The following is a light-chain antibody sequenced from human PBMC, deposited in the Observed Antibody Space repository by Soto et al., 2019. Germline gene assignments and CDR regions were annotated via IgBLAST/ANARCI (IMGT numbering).Light chain of an antibody. V-gene: IGKV1-5*01. J-gene: IGKJ1*01. CDR1: QSVSGW. Sequence: DIQMTQSPSTLSASVGYTVTVTCVASQSVSGWLAWYQQKPGEAPKLLIYDASALPRGVPSRFSGSGSGTKFPLTIASLQPDDFATYYCQQYETFSGTFGPGTKVDIK. CDR3: QQYETFSGT. CDR2: DAS.